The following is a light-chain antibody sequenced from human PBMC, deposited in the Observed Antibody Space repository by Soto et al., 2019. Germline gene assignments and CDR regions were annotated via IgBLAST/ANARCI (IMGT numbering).Light chain of an antibody. CDR2: DAS. CDR1: QSISSW. J-gene: IGKJ1*01. CDR3: QQSNSYPWT. Sequence: IQMTQSPSTLSASVGDRVTITCRASQSISSWLAWYQQKPGKAPKLLIYDASSLESGVPSRFSGSGSGTEFTLTIGSLQPYDFATYYCQQSNSYPWTFGKGTKVEIK. V-gene: IGKV1-5*01.